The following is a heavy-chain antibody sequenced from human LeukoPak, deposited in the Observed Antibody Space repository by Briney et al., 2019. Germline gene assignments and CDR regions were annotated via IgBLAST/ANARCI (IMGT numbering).Heavy chain of an antibody. V-gene: IGHV4-39*07. CDR3: ARDNSVEDTAWWFDP. J-gene: IGHJ5*02. Sequence: SETLSLTCTASGGSISSSSYYWGWIRQPPGKGLEWIGSIYYSGSTYYNPSLKSRVTISVDTSKNQFSLKLSSVTAEDTAVYYCARDNSVEDTAWWFDPWGQGTLVTVSS. D-gene: IGHD4-23*01. CDR2: IYYSGST. CDR1: GGSISSSSYY.